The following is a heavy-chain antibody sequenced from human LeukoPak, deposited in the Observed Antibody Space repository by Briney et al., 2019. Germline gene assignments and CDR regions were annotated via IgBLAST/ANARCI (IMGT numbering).Heavy chain of an antibody. Sequence: ASVKVSCKASGYTFTSYGISWVRQAPGQGLEWMGWISGYNGDTNYAQKLQGRVTTTADTSTSTAYMELRSLRSDDTAVFYCARGEGNGYDYWGQGTLVTVSS. CDR2: ISGYNGDT. J-gene: IGHJ4*02. CDR3: ARGEGNGYDY. V-gene: IGHV1-18*01. CDR1: GYTFTSYG. D-gene: IGHD5-18*01.